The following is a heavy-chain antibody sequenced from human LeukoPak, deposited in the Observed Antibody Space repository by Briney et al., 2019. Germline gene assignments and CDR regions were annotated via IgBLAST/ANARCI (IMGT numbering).Heavy chain of an antibody. CDR2: IYYSGST. J-gene: IGHJ3*02. V-gene: IGHV4-61*01. CDR1: GGSVSSGSYY. CDR3: ARGYDYSGAFDI. Sequence: PSETLSLTCTVSGGSVSSGSYYWSWIRQPPGKGLEWIGYIYYSGSTNYNPSLKSRVTISVDTSKNQFSLKLSSVTAADTAVYYCARGYDYSGAFDIWGQGTMVTVS. D-gene: IGHD4-11*01.